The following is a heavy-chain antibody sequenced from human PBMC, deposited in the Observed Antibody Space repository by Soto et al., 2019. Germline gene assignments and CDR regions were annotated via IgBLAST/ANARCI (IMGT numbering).Heavy chain of an antibody. CDR1: GFTFSSYG. Sequence: GGSLRLSCAASGFTFSSYGMHWVRQAPGKGLEWVVVIWYDGSNKYYADSVKGRFTISRDNSKNTLYLQMNSLRAEDTAVYYCARDVRRGYYGSGSYGYFDYWGQGTLVTVSS. V-gene: IGHV3-33*01. CDR3: ARDVRRGYYGSGSYGYFDY. D-gene: IGHD3-10*01. J-gene: IGHJ4*02. CDR2: IWYDGSNK.